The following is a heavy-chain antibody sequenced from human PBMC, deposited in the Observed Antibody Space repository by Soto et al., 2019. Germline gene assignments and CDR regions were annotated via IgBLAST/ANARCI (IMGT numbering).Heavy chain of an antibody. D-gene: IGHD2-2*01. CDR2: ISYDGSNT. Sequence: PGGSLRLSCAASGFTFSSYGMHWVRQAPGKGLEWVSVISYDGSNTYYADSVKGRFTISRDNSKNTLYLQMNSLRAEDTAVYYCAKDPYRTSGDDWFDPWGQGTLVTVSS. J-gene: IGHJ5*02. CDR1: GFTFSSYG. V-gene: IGHV3-30*18. CDR3: AKDPYRTSGDDWFDP.